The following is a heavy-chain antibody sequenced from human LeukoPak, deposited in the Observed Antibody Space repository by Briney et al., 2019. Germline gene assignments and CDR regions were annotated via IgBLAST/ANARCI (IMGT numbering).Heavy chain of an antibody. Sequence: SETLSLTCTVSGGSISSSSYYWGWIRQPPGKGLEWIGSIYYSGSTYYNPSLKSRVTISVDTSKNQFSLKLSSVTAADTAVYYCARQSIAVAGTGIDPWGQGTLVTVSS. CDR2: IYYSGST. V-gene: IGHV4-39*01. CDR1: GGSISSSSYY. J-gene: IGHJ5*02. D-gene: IGHD6-19*01. CDR3: ARQSIAVAGTGIDP.